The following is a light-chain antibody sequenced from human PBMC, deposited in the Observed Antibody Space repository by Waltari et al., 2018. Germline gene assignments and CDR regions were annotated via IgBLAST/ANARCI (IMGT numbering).Light chain of an antibody. CDR1: QTISGIW. V-gene: IGKV3-20*01. CDR2: GAS. Sequence: EIVLTQSPGTLSLSPGERATLSCRASQTISGIWLTWYQQKPGQAPRLVIYGASIRATAIPDRFSGSGSGTDFTLTISRLEPEDFAVYYCQQYDGSSVTFGGGTKVEIK. J-gene: IGKJ4*01. CDR3: QQYDGSSVT.